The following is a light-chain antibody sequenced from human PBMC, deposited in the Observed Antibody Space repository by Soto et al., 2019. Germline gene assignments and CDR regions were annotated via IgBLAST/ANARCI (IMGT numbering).Light chain of an antibody. V-gene: IGLV2-14*01. CDR2: DVS. CDR3: SSYTSSSTLYV. Sequence: QSALTQPASVSGSPGQSITISCTGTSSDVGGYNYVSWYQQHPSKAPKFMIYDVSNRPSGVSNRFSGSKSGNTASLTISGLPAEDEADYYCSSYTSSSTLYVFGTGTKVTVL. J-gene: IGLJ1*01. CDR1: SSDVGGYNY.